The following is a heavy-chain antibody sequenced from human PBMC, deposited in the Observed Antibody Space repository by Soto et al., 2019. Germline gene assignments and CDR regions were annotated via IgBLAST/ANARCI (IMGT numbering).Heavy chain of an antibody. Sequence: ASVKVSCKASGYTFTSYDINWVRQATGQGLEWMGWMNPHSGHTAYAQKFQGRVTMTRNTSLSTAYIELSSLRSEDTPAYYCARAAGLELRYDYWGQGTLVTVSS. CDR1: GYTFTSYD. J-gene: IGHJ4*02. CDR2: MNPHSGHT. CDR3: ARAAGLELRYDY. D-gene: IGHD1-7*01. V-gene: IGHV1-8*01.